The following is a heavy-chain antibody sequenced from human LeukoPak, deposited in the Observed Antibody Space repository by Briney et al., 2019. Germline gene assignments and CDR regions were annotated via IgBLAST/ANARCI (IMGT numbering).Heavy chain of an antibody. CDR2: IYYSGST. CDR3: ARVRLTSQVLSFGY. D-gene: IGHD2-8*02. Sequence: SETLSLTCTVSGGSISSSSYYWGWMRQPPGKGLEWIGSIYYSGSTYYNPSLKSQVTISVATSKNQFSLQLSSVAAAATALYYCARVRLTSQVLSFGYWGQGTLVTVSS. V-gene: IGHV4-39*01. CDR1: GGSISSSSYY. J-gene: IGHJ4*02.